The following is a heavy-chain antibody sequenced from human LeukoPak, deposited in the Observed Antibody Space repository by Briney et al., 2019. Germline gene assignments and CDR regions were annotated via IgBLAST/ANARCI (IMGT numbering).Heavy chain of an antibody. J-gene: IGHJ4*02. CDR3: ARGSGDDILTGYYFDY. V-gene: IGHV4-34*01. D-gene: IGHD3-9*01. CDR1: GGSFSGYY. CDR2: INHSGST. Sequence: KASETLSLTCAVYGGSFSGYYWSWIRQPPGKGLEWIGEINHSGSTNYNPSLKSRVTISVDTSKNQFSLKLSSVTAADTAVYYCARGSGDDILTGYYFDYWGQGTLVTASS.